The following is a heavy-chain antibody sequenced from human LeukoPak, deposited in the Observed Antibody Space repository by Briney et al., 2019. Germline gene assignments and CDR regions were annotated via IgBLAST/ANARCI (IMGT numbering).Heavy chain of an antibody. Sequence: GGSLRLSCAASGYTFSSYGMHWVRQAPGKGLEWVAVIWYDGSNKYYADSVKGRFTISRDNSKNTLYLQMDSLRAEDTAVYYCARDDVAVTGALDFWGQGTLVTVSS. J-gene: IGHJ4*02. V-gene: IGHV3-33*01. CDR1: GYTFSSYG. CDR3: ARDDVAVTGALDF. CDR2: IWYDGSNK. D-gene: IGHD6-19*01.